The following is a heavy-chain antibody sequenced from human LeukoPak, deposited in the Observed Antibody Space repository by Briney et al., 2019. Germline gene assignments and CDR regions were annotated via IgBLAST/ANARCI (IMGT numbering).Heavy chain of an antibody. D-gene: IGHD3-10*01. CDR3: ARFSSGSYSGDYFDY. CDR1: GGSFSGYY. Sequence: PSETLSLTCAVYGGSFSGYYWSWIRQPPGKGLEWIGEINHSGSTNYNPSLKSRVTISVDTSKNQFSLKLSSVTAADTAVYYCARFSSGSYSGDYFDYWGQGTLVTVSS. CDR2: INHSGST. J-gene: IGHJ4*02. V-gene: IGHV4-34*01.